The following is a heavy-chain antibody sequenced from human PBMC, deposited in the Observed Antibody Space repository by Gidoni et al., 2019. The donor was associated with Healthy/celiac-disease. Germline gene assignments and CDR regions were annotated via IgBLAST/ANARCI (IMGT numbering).Heavy chain of an antibody. CDR1: GGSISSGGYY. Sequence: QVQLQESGPGVVKPSQTLSLTGTVSGGSISSGGYYWSWIRQHPGKGLEWIGYIYYSGRTYYNPSLKSRVTISVDTSKNQFSLKLSSVTAADTAVYYCAREGDGGYYYSYYGMDVWGQGTTVTVSS. J-gene: IGHJ6*02. V-gene: IGHV4-31*03. D-gene: IGHD2-15*01. CDR2: IYYSGRT. CDR3: AREGDGGYYYSYYGMDV.